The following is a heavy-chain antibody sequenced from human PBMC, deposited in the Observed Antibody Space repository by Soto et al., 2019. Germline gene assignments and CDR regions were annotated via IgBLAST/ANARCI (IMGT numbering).Heavy chain of an antibody. J-gene: IGHJ6*02. CDR3: AKGPSPCTPTSCYLRYGMDV. D-gene: IGHD2-2*01. CDR2: ITNNGGST. CDR1: GFTFSSYG. V-gene: IGHV3-23*01. Sequence: LRLSCAASGFTFSSYGMSWVRQAPGKGLEWVSSITNNGGSTYYADSVKGRFTISRDNSKNTLYLQMNGLRAEDTAVYYCAKGPSPCTPTSCYLRYGMDVWGQGTTVTVSS.